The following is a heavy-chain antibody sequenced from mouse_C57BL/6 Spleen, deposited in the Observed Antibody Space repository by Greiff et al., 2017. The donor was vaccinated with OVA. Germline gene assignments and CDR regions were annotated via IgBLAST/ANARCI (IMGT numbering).Heavy chain of an antibody. CDR3: ARVASIGPYWYFDV. Sequence: VKLVESGPGLVQPSQSLSITCTVSGFSLTSYGVHWVRQSPGKGLEWLGVIWSGGSTDYNAAFISRLSISKDNSKSQVFFKMNSLQADDTAIYYCARVASIGPYWYFDVWGTGTTVTVSS. V-gene: IGHV2-2*01. CDR2: IWSGGST. J-gene: IGHJ1*03. D-gene: IGHD6-1*01. CDR1: GFSLTSYG.